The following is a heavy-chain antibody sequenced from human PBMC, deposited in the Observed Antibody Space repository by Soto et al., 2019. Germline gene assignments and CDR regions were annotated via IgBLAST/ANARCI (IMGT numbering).Heavy chain of an antibody. CDR3: AKADGEQWLLPHLDK. CDR1: GYTFTGHY. D-gene: IGHD6-19*01. CDR2: IGPASGDT. V-gene: IGHV1-2*02. Sequence: AAVKVSCKASGYTFTGHYIHWVRQAPGQGPEWMGEIGPASGDTRYAQKFQGRVTMTRETSITTVYMELNNLRVEDTAQYYCAKADGEQWLLPHLDKWGQGTLVTVSS. J-gene: IGHJ4*02.